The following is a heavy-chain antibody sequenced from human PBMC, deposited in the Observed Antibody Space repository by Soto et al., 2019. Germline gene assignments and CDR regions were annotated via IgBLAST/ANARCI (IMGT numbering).Heavy chain of an antibody. V-gene: IGHV3-23*01. D-gene: IGHD4-17*01. CDR1: GFTFSGYA. J-gene: IGHJ4*02. Sequence: TGGSLRLSCAASGFTFSGYAMSWVRQAPGKGLEWVSAISGSGGSTYYADSVKGRFTISRDNSKNTLYLQMNSLRAEDTAVYYCAKEMIPDYGDYYDYWGQGTLVTVSS. CDR2: ISGSGGST. CDR3: AKEMIPDYGDYYDY.